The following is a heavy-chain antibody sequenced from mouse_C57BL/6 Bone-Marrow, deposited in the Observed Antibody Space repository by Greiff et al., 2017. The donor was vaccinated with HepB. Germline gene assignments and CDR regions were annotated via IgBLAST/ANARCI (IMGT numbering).Heavy chain of an antibody. CDR1: GYTFTSYG. CDR2: IYPRSGNT. D-gene: IGHD2-9*01. J-gene: IGHJ4*01. V-gene: IGHV1-81*01. Sequence: VKLVESGAELARPGASVKLSCKASGYTFTSYGISWVKQRTGQGLEWIGEIYPRSGNTYYNEKFKGKATLTADKSSSTAYMELRSLTSEDSAVYFCARTTYYGWVDYWGQGTSVTVSS. CDR3: ARTTYYGWVDY.